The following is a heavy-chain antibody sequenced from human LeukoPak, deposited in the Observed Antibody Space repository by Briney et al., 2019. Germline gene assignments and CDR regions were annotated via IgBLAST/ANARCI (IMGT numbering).Heavy chain of an antibody. CDR3: ARARLPHCSGGSCFFQAFDY. D-gene: IGHD2-15*01. V-gene: IGHV4-4*02. J-gene: IGHJ4*02. CDR2: IYHGGST. CDR1: GGSISSSNW. Sequence: SETLSLTCAVSGGSISSSNWWSWVRQPPGKGLEWIGEIYHGGSTNYNPSLKSRVTISVDKSKNQFSLRLSSVTTADTAVYYCARARLPHCSGGSCFFQAFDYWGQGTLVTVSS.